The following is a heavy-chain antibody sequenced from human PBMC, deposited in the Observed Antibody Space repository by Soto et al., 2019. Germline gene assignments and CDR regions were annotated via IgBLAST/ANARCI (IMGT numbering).Heavy chain of an antibody. CDR2: MNPNSGKT. CDR3: ARGLLRGVSYYYYGMDV. Sequence: QVQLVQSGAEVKKPGASVKVSCKASGYTFTSYDINWVRQATGQGLEWMGWMNPNSGKTGYAKKFQGRVTMTKNTSISTAYMELSSLRSEDTAVYYCARGLLRGVSYYYYGMDVWGQGTTVTVSS. V-gene: IGHV1-8*01. D-gene: IGHD3-10*01. J-gene: IGHJ6*02. CDR1: GYTFTSYD.